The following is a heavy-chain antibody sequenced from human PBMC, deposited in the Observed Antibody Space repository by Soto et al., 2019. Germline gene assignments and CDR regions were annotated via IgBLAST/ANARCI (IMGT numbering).Heavy chain of an antibody. CDR1: GGSISTYY. CDR2: IYYSGST. CDR3: ARGLTRHGGNFDY. J-gene: IGHJ4*02. Sequence: SETLSLTCTVSGGSISTYYWSWLRQPPGKGLEWIGYIYYSGSTNYNPSLKSRVTISVDTSKNQFSLKLSSVTAADTAVYYCARGLTRHGGNFDYWGQGTLVTVSS. D-gene: IGHD3-9*01. V-gene: IGHV4-59*01.